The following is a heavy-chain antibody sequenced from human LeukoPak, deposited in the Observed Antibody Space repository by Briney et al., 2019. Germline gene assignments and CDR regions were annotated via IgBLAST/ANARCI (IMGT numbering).Heavy chain of an antibody. CDR3: ARARIRSGATTDFYY. V-gene: IGHV3-7*01. D-gene: IGHD5-24*01. J-gene: IGHJ4*02. CDR2: IKQDGSEK. Sequence: PGGSLRLSCAASGFTFSSYWMSWVRQAPGKGLEWVANIKQDGSEKYYVDSVKGRFTISRDNAKNSLYLQMNSLRAEDTAVYYCARARIRSGATTDFYYWGQGTLVTVSS. CDR1: GFTFSSYW.